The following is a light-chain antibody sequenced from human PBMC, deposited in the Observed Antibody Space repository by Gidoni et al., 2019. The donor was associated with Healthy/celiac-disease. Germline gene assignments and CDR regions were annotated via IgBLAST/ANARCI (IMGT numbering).Light chain of an antibody. Sequence: DIQMTQSPSSLSASVGDRVTITCRASQSSSSYLNWYQQEPGKAPKLLIDAASSLQSGVPSRFSGSGTESNFTLTIINLQPEDSATYYCQHSYSTPITFGQGTRLEIK. CDR1: QSSSSY. J-gene: IGKJ5*01. CDR2: AAS. V-gene: IGKV1-39*01. CDR3: QHSYSTPIT.